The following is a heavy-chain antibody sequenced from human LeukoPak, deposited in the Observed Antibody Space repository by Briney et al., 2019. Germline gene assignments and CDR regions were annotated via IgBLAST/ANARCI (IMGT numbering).Heavy chain of an antibody. CDR3: ARLTGYNILTGYFAYFDY. CDR1: GYTFTSYG. J-gene: IGHJ4*02. D-gene: IGHD3-9*01. Sequence: ASVKVSCKASGYTFTSYGISWVRQAPGQGLEWMGWISAYNGNTNYAQKLQGRVTMTTDASTSTAYMELRSLRSDDTAVYYCARLTGYNILTGYFAYFDYWGKGTLVTVSS. V-gene: IGHV1-18*01. CDR2: ISAYNGNT.